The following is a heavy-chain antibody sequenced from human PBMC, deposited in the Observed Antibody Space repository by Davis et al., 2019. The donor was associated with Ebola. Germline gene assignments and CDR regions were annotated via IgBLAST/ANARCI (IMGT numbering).Heavy chain of an antibody. J-gene: IGHJ6*02. CDR1: GFSLSTSGMC. CDR3: ARTVLRYFDWLRVDV. V-gene: IGHV2-70*11. CDR2: TDWDDDK. Sequence: SGPTLVKPTQTLTLTCTFSGFSLSTSGMCVSWIRQPPGKALEWLARTDWDDDKYYSTSLKTRLTISKDTSKNQVVLTITNMDPVDTATYYCARTVLRYFDWLRVDVWGQGTTVTVSS. D-gene: IGHD3-9*01.